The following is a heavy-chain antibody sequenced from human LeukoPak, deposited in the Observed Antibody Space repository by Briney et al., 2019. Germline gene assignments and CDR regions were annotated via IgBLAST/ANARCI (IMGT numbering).Heavy chain of an antibody. V-gene: IGHV5-51*01. CDR3: VRGYFFDY. CDR1: GYSFTTYW. Sequence: GESLEISCKGSGYSFTTYWIGWVRQMPGKGLEWLGIIYPSDSDTKYSPSFQGQVTISADKSTSTAYLQWSSLKASDTAMYYCVRGYFFDYWGQGTLVTVSS. CDR2: IYPSDSDT. D-gene: IGHD3-22*01. J-gene: IGHJ4*02.